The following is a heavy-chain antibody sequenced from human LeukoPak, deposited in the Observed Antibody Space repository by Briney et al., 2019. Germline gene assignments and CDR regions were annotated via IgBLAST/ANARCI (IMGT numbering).Heavy chain of an antibody. CDR2: IYTSGST. CDR3: ARLLYYYDSSGPLDY. Sequence: SETLSLTCTVSGGSISSYYWSWIRQPAGKGLEWIGRIYTSGSTNYNPSLKSRVTMSVDTSKNQFSLKLSSVTAADTAVYYCARLLYYYDSSGPLDYWGQGTLVTVSS. V-gene: IGHV4-4*07. CDR1: GGSISSYY. D-gene: IGHD3-22*01. J-gene: IGHJ4*02.